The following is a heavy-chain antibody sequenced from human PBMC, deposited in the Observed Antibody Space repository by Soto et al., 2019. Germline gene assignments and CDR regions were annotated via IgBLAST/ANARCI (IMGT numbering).Heavy chain of an antibody. Sequence: GGSLRLSCAASGFTFTSYAMSWVRQAPGKGLEWVSAVSGSGHSTYYADSVKGRFTISRDNSKNTQYLQMSSLRAEDTAIYYCAKHRYNYGSPFDYWGQGTLVTVSS. CDR3: AKHRYNYGSPFDY. V-gene: IGHV3-23*01. CDR1: GFTFTSYA. CDR2: VSGSGHST. J-gene: IGHJ4*02. D-gene: IGHD5-18*01.